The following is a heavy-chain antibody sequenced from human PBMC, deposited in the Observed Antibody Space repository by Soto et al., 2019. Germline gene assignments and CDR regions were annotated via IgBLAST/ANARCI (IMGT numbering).Heavy chain of an antibody. D-gene: IGHD6-13*01. CDR3: ARGTGYSSSWYDH. V-gene: IGHV4-59*01. CDR2: ISYSGST. J-gene: IGHJ5*02. CDR1: GGSISSYY. Sequence: QVQLQESGPGLVKPSETLSLTCTVSGGSISSYYWSWIRQPPGKGLEWIGYISYSGSTNYNPSLKSRVTISVDTSKNQFPLKLSSVTAADTAVYYCARGTGYSSSWYDHWGQGTLVTVSS.